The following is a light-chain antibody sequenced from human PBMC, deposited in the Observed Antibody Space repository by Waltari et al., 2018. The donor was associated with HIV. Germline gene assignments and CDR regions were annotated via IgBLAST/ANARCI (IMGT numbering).Light chain of an antibody. CDR3: SSFTTSNSLL. V-gene: IGLV2-14*01. J-gene: IGLJ2*01. CDR1: SSYSGAYDF. Sequence: QSALTQPASVSGSPGQSSTLSCPGTSSYSGAYDFVSWYQQTPGTAPKLVIYEVSNRPSGISYRFSGSKSGNTASLTISGLQTEDEADYYCSSFTTSNSLLFGGGTKVTVL. CDR2: EVS.